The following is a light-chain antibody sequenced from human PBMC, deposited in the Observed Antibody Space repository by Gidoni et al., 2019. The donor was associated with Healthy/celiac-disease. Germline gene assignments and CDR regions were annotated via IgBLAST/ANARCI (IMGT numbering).Light chain of an antibody. CDR2: AAS. CDR3: QQSSSTL. V-gene: IGKV1-39*01. Sequence: DIQMTQSPSSLSASVGDSVTITFRASQSISSYLNWYQQKPAKATKLLIDAASSLQSGVPSRFSCSGSGTDFTLTISSLQPEDFATYYCQQSSSTLFXQXTKVEIK. CDR1: QSISSY. J-gene: IGKJ1*01.